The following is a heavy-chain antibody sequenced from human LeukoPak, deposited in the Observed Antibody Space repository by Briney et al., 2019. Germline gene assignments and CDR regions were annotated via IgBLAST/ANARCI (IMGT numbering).Heavy chain of an antibody. D-gene: IGHD4-17*01. Sequence: SETLSLTCTVSGGSISSYYWSWIRQPPGKGLEWIGYIYYSGSTNYNPSFKSRVTISVDTSKNQFSLKLSSVTAADTAVYYCARSTAAPGWYFDLWGRGTLVTVSS. V-gene: IGHV4-59*01. CDR1: GGSISSYY. J-gene: IGHJ2*01. CDR3: ARSTAAPGWYFDL. CDR2: IYYSGST.